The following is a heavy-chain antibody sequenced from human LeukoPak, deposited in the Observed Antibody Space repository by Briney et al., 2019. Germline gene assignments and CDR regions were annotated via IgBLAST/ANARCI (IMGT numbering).Heavy chain of an antibody. CDR1: GFTFSTYD. J-gene: IGHJ4*02. D-gene: IGHD1-26*01. CDR3: ARDRSGSYFDS. CDR2: TSTTDDT. V-gene: IGHV3-13*04. Sequence: PGGSLRLSCAASGFTFSTYDMHWVRQATGKGLEWVSATSTTDDTYYPGSVKGRFTISRENAKSSLYLQMNSLRAEDTAVYYCARDRSGSYFDSWGQGTLVAVSS.